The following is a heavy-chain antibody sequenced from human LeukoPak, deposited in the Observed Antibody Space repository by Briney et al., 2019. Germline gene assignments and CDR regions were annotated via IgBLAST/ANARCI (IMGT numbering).Heavy chain of an antibody. V-gene: IGHV1-2*02. D-gene: IGHD7-27*01. CDR2: INPNSGGT. CDR1: GYTFTGYY. CDR3: ARDWASSSNFDY. J-gene: IGHJ4*02. Sequence: ASVKVSCKASGYTFTGYYMHWVRQAPGQGLEWMGWINPNSGGTNYAQKFQGRVTMTRDTSISTAYMELSRLRSDDTAVYYCARDWASSSNFDYWGQGTLVTVSS.